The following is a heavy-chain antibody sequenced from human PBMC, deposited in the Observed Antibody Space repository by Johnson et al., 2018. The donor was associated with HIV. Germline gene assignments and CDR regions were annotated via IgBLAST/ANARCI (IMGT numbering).Heavy chain of an antibody. CDR2: ISWNSGST. J-gene: IGHJ3*02. CDR3: ARESDILTGYPNAFDI. Sequence: VHLVESGGGLVQPGRSLRLSCAASGFTFDDYAMHWVRQAPGKGLEWVSGISWNSGSTGYAESVKGRFTISRDNSKNTLYLQMNSLRAEDTAVYYCARESDILTGYPNAFDIWGQGTMVTVSS. V-gene: IGHV3-9*01. CDR1: GFTFDDYA. D-gene: IGHD3-9*01.